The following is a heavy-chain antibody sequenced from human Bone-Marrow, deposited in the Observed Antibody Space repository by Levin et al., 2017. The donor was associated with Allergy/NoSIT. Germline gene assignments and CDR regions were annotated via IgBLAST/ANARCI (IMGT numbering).Heavy chain of an antibody. CDR2: ISGSGGST. CDR1: GFTFSSYA. V-gene: IGHV3-23*01. J-gene: IGHJ2*01. CDR3: AKDTKYCGGDCYSSTIGHWYFDL. Sequence: GGSLRLSCAASGFTFSSYAMSWVRQAPGKGLEWVSAISGSGGSTYYADSVKGRFTISRDNSKNTLYLQMNSLRAEDTAVYYCAKDTKYCGGDCYSSTIGHWYFDLWGRGTLVTVSS. D-gene: IGHD2-21*02.